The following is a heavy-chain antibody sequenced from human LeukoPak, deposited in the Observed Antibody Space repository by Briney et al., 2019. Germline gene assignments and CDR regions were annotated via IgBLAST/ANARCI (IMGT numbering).Heavy chain of an antibody. Sequence: GASVKVSCTASGYTFTSYDMHWVRQAPGQGLEWMGIINPSGDSTCYAQKFQGRVTMTRDTSTSTVYMELSSLRSEDTAVYYCASVLYCGADCYSGRYFFDYWGQGTLVTVSS. V-gene: IGHV1-46*01. D-gene: IGHD2-21*02. J-gene: IGHJ4*02. CDR2: INPSGDST. CDR3: ASVLYCGADCYSGRYFFDY. CDR1: GYTFTSYD.